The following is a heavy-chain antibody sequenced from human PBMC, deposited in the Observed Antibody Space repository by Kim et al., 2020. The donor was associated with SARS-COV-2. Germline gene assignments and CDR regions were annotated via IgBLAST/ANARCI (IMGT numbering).Heavy chain of an antibody. Sequence: SVKVSCKASGGTFSSYAISWVRQAPGQGLEWMGGIIPIFGTANYAQKFQGRVTITADESTSTAYMELSSLRSEDTAVYYCASGRDDILTGYYNVEYYYYGMDVWGQGTTVTVSS. CDR3: ASGRDDILTGYYNVEYYYYGMDV. J-gene: IGHJ6*02. D-gene: IGHD3-9*01. CDR2: IIPIFGTA. V-gene: IGHV1-69*13. CDR1: GGTFSSYA.